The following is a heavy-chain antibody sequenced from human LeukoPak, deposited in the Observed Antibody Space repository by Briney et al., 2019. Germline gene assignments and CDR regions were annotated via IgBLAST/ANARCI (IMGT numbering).Heavy chain of an antibody. CDR2: VSSSGGST. CDR1: GFTFRTYG. CDR3: AKYGSGLRDY. D-gene: IGHD3-10*01. V-gene: IGHV3-23*01. J-gene: IGHJ4*02. Sequence: GGSLRLSCAASGFTFRTYGFSWVRQAPGKGLEWVSTVSSSGGSTYYADSVKGRFTISRDNSKNTLYLQMNRLRAEDTAVYYCAKYGSGLRDYWGQGTLVTVSS.